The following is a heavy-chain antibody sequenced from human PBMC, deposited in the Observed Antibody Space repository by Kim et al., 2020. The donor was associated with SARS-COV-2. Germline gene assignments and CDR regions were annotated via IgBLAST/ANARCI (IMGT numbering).Heavy chain of an antibody. CDR1: GFTFDNYG. D-gene: IGHD6-19*01. J-gene: IGHJ5*02. CDR2: FWWSGGAI. CDR3: TSGLQCFDR. Sequence: GGSLRLSCAASGFTFDNYGMSWVRQAPGKGLEWVSGFWWSGGAIGYADSVKGRFTISRDIAKNSLYLQMNSLRVEDTALYYCTSGLQCFDRWGQGTQVTVSS. V-gene: IGHV3-20*04.